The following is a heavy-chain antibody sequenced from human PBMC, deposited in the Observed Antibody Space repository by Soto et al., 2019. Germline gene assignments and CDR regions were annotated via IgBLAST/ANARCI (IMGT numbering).Heavy chain of an antibody. CDR2: IYWDDDK. CDR1: GFSLSTSGVG. CDR3: AHVYGGYDNFDY. Sequence: QITLKESGPPLVKPTQTLTLTCTFSGFSLSTSGVGVGWIRQPPGKALEWLALIYWDDDKRYSPSLKSRLTITKVTSKNQVVLTITTTDPVDTATYYCAHVYGGYDNFDYWGQGTLVTVSS. V-gene: IGHV2-5*02. J-gene: IGHJ4*02. D-gene: IGHD5-12*01.